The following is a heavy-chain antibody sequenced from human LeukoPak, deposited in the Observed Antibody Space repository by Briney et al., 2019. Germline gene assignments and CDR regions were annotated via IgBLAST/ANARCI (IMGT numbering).Heavy chain of an antibody. D-gene: IGHD2-2*01. CDR3: ARHLIVVVPAATAAFDI. Sequence: SETLSLTCAVYGGSFSGYYWSWIRQPPGKGLEWIGEINHSGSTNYNPSLKSRVTISVDTSKNQFSLKLSSVTAADTAVYYCARHLIVVVPAATAAFDIWGQGAMVTVSS. V-gene: IGHV4-34*01. J-gene: IGHJ3*02. CDR2: INHSGST. CDR1: GGSFSGYY.